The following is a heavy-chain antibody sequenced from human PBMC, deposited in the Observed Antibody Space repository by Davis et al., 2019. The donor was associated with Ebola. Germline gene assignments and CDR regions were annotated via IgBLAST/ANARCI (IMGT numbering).Heavy chain of an antibody. CDR2: ISGSGGST. V-gene: IGHV3-23*01. CDR1: GFTFSSYA. Sequence: PGGSLRLSCAASGFTFSSYAMSWVRQAPGKGLEWVSAISGSGGSTYYADSVKGRFTISRDNSKNTLYLQMNSLRAEDTAVYYCAKPSVPAARFYYYGMDVWGQGTTVTVSS. D-gene: IGHD2-2*01. CDR3: AKPSVPAARFYYYGMDV. J-gene: IGHJ6*02.